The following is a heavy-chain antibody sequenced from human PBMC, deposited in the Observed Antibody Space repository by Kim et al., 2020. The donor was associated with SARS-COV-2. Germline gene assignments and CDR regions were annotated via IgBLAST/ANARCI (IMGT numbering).Heavy chain of an antibody. V-gene: IGHV3-43*02. Sequence: GGSLRLSCAASGFTFDDYAMHWVRQAPGKGLEWVSLISGDGGSTYYADSVKGRFTISRDNSKNSLYLQMNSLRTEDTALYYCAKDTGVYYYYYGMDVWGQGTTVTVSS. CDR1: GFTFDDYA. CDR2: ISGDGGST. J-gene: IGHJ6*02. CDR3: AKDTGVYYYYYGMDV.